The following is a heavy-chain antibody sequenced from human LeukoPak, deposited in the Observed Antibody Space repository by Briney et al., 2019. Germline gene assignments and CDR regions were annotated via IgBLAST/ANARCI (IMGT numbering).Heavy chain of an antibody. V-gene: IGHV1-46*01. Sequence: ASVKVSCKASGCTFTSYYMHWVRQAPGQGLEWMGIINPSGGSTSYAQKFQGRVTMTRDMSTSTVYMELSSLRSEDTAVYYCARVRTVTTHAGWGKYYYYMDVWGKGTTVTVSS. CDR2: INPSGGST. J-gene: IGHJ6*03. CDR3: ARVRTVTTHAGWGKYYYYMDV. CDR1: GCTFTSYY. D-gene: IGHD4-17*01.